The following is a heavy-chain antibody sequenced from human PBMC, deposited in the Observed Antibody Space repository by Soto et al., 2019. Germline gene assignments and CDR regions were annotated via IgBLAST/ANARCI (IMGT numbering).Heavy chain of an antibody. V-gene: IGHV1-18*01. Sequence: QVHLVQSGAEVKKPGASVKVSCKGSGYAFTTYGITWVRQAPGQGLEWMGWISAHNGNTNYAQKLQGRVTVTRDTSTSTAYVELRRLRSDDTAVYYCAGGRDGDYWGQGALVTVSS. D-gene: IGHD6-6*01. J-gene: IGHJ4*02. CDR1: GYAFTTYG. CDR3: AGGRDGDY. CDR2: ISAHNGNT.